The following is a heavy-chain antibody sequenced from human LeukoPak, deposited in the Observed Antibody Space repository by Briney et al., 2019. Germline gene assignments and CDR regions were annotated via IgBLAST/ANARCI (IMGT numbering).Heavy chain of an antibody. V-gene: IGHV4-39*07. J-gene: IGHJ4*02. CDR1: GGSISSSSYY. Sequence: PSETLSLTCTVSGGSISSSSYYWGWIRQPPGKGLEWIGSIYYTETSYNPSLKSRVTISADTSKNQFSLKLYSVTAADTAVYYCATRKLGNDYWGQGTLVTVSS. CDR3: ATRKLGNDY. D-gene: IGHD7-27*01. CDR2: IYYTET.